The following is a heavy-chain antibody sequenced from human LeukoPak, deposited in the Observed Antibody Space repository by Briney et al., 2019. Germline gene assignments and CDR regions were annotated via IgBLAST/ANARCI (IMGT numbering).Heavy chain of an antibody. CDR2: ISSSSSYI. J-gene: IGHJ6*02. V-gene: IGHV3-21*01. CDR3: ARVGAYYYYGMDV. D-gene: IGHD3-16*01. CDR1: GFTFSSYS. Sequence: PGGSLRLSCVASGFTFSSYSMNWVRQAPGKGLEWVSSISSSSSYIYYADSVKGRFTISRDNAKNSLYLQMNSLRAEDTAVYYCARVGAYYYYGMDVWGQGTTVTVSS.